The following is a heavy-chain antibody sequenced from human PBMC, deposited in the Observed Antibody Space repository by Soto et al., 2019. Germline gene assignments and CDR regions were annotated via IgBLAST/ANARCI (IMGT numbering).Heavy chain of an antibody. D-gene: IGHD2-15*01. J-gene: IGHJ4*02. CDR3: RWLSCLNDLDF. Sequence: QLQLQESGPGLVKPSETLSLSCSVSGDSMNSDSFYWIWIRQPPGKGLECIGSVYYTGSSHYNPSRTNRVTIAVDKSNNNFSLNMSSLAAADTAVYYFRWLSCLNDLDFWGQGTLVTVSS. CDR2: VYYTGSS. CDR1: GDSMNSDSFY. V-gene: IGHV4-39*01.